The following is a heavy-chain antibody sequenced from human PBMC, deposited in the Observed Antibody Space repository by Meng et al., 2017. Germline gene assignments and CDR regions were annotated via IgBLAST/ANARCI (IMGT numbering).Heavy chain of an antibody. CDR2: IYYRGRT. Sequence: LTSTYTVLCGSAILGHYYSSWMRQPHGKGLEWMRYIYYRGRTNYSPALKSRVTISVDTSKNQFSLKLSSVTAADTAVYYCARVGAITMVRGVNKWFDPWGQGTLVTVSS. J-gene: IGHJ5*02. CDR1: CGSAILGHYY. V-gene: IGHV4-61*01. CDR3: ARVGAITMVRGVNKWFDP. D-gene: IGHD3-10*01.